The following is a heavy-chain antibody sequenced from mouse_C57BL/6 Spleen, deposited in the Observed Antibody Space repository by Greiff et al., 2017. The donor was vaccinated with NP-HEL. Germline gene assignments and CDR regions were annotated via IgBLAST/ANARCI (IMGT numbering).Heavy chain of an antibody. CDR1: GFSLTSYG. Sequence: QVQLKESGPGLVAPSQSLSITCTVSGFSLTSYGVHWVRQPPGKGLEWLVRIWSDGSTTYNSALKSRLSISKDNSKSQGFLQMNSLQTDDTAMYYCARHEGSAMDYWGQGPSVTVSS. CDR2: IWSDGST. J-gene: IGHJ4*01. V-gene: IGHV2-6-1*01. D-gene: IGHD1-1*02. CDR3: ARHEGSAMDY.